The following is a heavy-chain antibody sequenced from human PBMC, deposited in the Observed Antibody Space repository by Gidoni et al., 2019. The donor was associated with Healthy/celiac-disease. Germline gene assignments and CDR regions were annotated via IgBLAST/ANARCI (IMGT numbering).Heavy chain of an antibody. J-gene: IGHJ4*02. CDR3: AKGRSGSPGSFDY. Sequence: EVQLLESGGGLVQPGGSLRLSCAASGFTFSSYAMSWVRQAPGKGLEWVSAISGSGGSTYYADSVKGRFTISRDNSKNTLYLQMNSLSAEDTAVYYCAKGRSGSPGSFDYWGQGTLVTVSS. CDR1: GFTFSSYA. D-gene: IGHD1-26*01. V-gene: IGHV3-23*01. CDR2: ISGSGGST.